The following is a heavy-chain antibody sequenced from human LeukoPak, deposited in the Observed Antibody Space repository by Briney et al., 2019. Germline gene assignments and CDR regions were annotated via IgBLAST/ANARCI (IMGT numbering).Heavy chain of an antibody. CDR2: IYTSGST. D-gene: IGHD2-15*01. J-gene: IGHJ6*02. Sequence: SETLSLTCTVSGGSISSYYWSWIRQPARKGLEWIGRIYTSGSTNYNPSLKSRVTISVDTSKNQFSLKLSSVTAADTAVYYCARDPSGGSYMDVWGQGTTVTVSS. CDR3: ARDPSGGSYMDV. V-gene: IGHV4-4*07. CDR1: GGSISSYY.